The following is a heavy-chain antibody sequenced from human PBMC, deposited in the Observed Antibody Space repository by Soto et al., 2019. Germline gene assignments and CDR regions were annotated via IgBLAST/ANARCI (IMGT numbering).Heavy chain of an antibody. D-gene: IGHD3-3*01. CDR1: GFTFSDFS. V-gene: IGHV3-21*02. J-gene: IGHJ1*01. CDR3: XRDEPGGDDFWAGYLNLGYFQH. CDR2: ISTGSRYI. Sequence: EVQLVESGGGLINPGGSLRLSCEASGFTFSDFSMNWVRQAPGKGLEWVSSISTGSRYIYYGDSLKGRFTTSRDDARXXXXXXXXXXXXXXXXXXXXXRDEPGGDDFWAGYLNLGYFQHWGQGALVTVSS.